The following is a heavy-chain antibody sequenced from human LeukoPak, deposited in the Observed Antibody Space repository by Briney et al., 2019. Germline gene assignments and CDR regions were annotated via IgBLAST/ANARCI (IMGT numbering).Heavy chain of an antibody. CDR2: INADGYGT. J-gene: IGHJ4*02. Sequence: GGSLRLSCAASGFTFSSYWMHWVRQAPGKGLVWVSRINADGYGTNYADSVKGRFTISRDNAKNTLYLQVNSLGAEDTAVYFCARAYGDQYYFDSWGQGTLVTVSS. V-gene: IGHV3-74*01. D-gene: IGHD4-17*01. CDR1: GFTFSSYW. CDR3: ARAYGDQYYFDS.